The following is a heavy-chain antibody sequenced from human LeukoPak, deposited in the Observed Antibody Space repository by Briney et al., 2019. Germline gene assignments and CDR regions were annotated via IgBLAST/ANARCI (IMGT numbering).Heavy chain of an antibody. CDR3: ARDWPFTRFSGSCPCAFDV. CDR2: ISYDGSNN. D-gene: IGHD3-10*01. V-gene: IGHV3-30-3*01. CDR1: GFTFSSYA. J-gene: IGHJ3*01. Sequence: GGYLRLSCAASGFTFSSYAMHWVRQAPGKGLAGVAVISYDGSNNYYADSVKGRFTISRENSKNTLYLQMNSLRAEDTAVYYCARDWPFTRFSGSCPCAFDVWGQGTMVTVSS.